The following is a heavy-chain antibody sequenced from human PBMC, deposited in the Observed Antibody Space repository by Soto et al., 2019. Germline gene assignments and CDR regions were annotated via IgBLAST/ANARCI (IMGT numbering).Heavy chain of an antibody. J-gene: IGHJ5*02. CDR1: GGSISSGDYY. D-gene: IGHD3-16*02. V-gene: IGHV4-30-4*01. CDR3: ARADYVWGSYRYTGPWFDP. CDR2: IYYSGST. Sequence: KTSETLSLTCTVSGGSISSGDYYWSWIRQPPGKGLEWIGYIYYSGSTYYNPSLKSRVTISVDTSKNQFSLKLSSVTAADTAVYYCARADYVWGSYRYTGPWFDPWGQGTLVTVSS.